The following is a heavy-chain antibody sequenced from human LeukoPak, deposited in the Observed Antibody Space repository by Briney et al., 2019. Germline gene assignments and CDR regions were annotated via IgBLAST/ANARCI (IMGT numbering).Heavy chain of an antibody. CDR2: NYHSGST. CDR3: ARIVVVPGAGDY. D-gene: IGHD2-2*01. V-gene: IGHV4-38-2*02. CDR1: GGSISSYY. Sequence: SETLSLTCTVSGGSISSYYWSWIRQPPGKGLEWIGSNYHSGSTYYNPSLKSRVTISVDTSKNQFSLKLSSVTAADTAVYYCARIVVVPGAGDYWGQGTLVTVSS. J-gene: IGHJ4*02.